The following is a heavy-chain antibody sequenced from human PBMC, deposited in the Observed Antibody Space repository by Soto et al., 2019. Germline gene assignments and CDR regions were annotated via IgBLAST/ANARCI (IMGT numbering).Heavy chain of an antibody. CDR3: AGPGQEDAFDI. D-gene: IGHD3-10*01. CDR1: GFTFSSYA. V-gene: IGHV3-30*04. J-gene: IGHJ3*02. Sequence: GGSLRLSCAASGFTFSSYAMHWVRQDPGKGLEWVAVISYDGSNKYYADSVKGRFTISRDNSKNTLYLQMNSLRAEDTAVYYCAGPGQEDAFDIWGQGTMVTVSS. CDR2: ISYDGSNK.